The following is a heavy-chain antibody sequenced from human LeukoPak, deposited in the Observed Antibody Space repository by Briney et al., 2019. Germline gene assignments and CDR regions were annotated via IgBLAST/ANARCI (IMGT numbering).Heavy chain of an antibody. V-gene: IGHV4-34*01. CDR2: INHSGST. CDR3: ARGRREMATIIN. J-gene: IGHJ4*02. D-gene: IGHD5-24*01. Sequence: KPSETLSLTCAVYGGSFSGYYWSWIRQPPGKGLEWIGEINHSGSTNYNPSLKSRVTISVDTSKNQFSLKLSSVTAADTAVYYCARGRREMATIINWAQGTLVTVSS. CDR1: GGSFSGYY.